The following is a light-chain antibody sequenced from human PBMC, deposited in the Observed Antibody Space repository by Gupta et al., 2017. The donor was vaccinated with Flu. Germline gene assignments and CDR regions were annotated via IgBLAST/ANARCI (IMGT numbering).Light chain of an antibody. V-gene: IGLV2-11*01. Sequence: QSAPTQPRSVSGSPGQSVTISCTGTNNDVGSYNRVSWYEQRPGKAPRLILYEDIERPSGVPDRFSGSKSGSTASLTISGLQADDEADYYCSSTHSCRVAWVFGTGTTVTVL. CDR3: SSTHSCRVAWV. CDR1: NNDVGSYNR. J-gene: IGLJ1*01. CDR2: EDI.